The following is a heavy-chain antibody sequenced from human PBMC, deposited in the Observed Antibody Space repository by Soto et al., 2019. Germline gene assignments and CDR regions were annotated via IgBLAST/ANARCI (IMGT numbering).Heavy chain of an antibody. CDR3: ARYRNSGWSLWIDGMDV. J-gene: IGHJ6*02. D-gene: IGHD6-19*01. CDR2: IIPIFGTA. V-gene: IGHV1-69*12. Sequence: QVQLVQSGAEVKKPGSSVKVSCKASGGTFSSYAISWVRQAPGQGLEWMGGIIPIFGTANYAQKFQGRVTITAAESTSTAYMELSSLRSEDTAVYYCARYRNSGWSLWIDGMDVWGQGTTVTVSS. CDR1: GGTFSSYA.